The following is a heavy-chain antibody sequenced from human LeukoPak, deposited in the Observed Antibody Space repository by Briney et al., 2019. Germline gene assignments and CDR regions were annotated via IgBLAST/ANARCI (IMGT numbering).Heavy chain of an antibody. CDR3: AKYTAYSTGWPSY. CDR2: ISGSGGST. J-gene: IGHJ4*02. Sequence: GGXLRLSCAASGFTFNTYAMSWVRQAPGKGLEWVSTISGSGGSTYYADSVKGRFTISRDNSKNTLYLQMNSLRAEDTAVYYCAKYTAYSTGWPSYWGQGTLVTVS. V-gene: IGHV3-23*01. CDR1: GFTFNTYA. D-gene: IGHD6-19*01.